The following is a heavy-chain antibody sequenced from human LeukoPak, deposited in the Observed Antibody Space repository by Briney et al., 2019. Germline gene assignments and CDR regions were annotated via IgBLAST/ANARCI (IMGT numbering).Heavy chain of an antibody. V-gene: IGHV3-74*01. J-gene: IGHJ5*02. CDR3: AKDSLTWGGNWCDP. CDR2: TNSDGSIT. Sequence: GGSLRLSCAVSGFTFSGHWMFWVRQAPGKGLEWVSSTNSDGSITGYTDSVKGRFTISRDNSKNALFLQMSSLRAEDTAVYYCAKDSLTWGGNWCDPWGQGTLVTVSS. CDR1: GFTFSGHW. D-gene: IGHD7-27*01.